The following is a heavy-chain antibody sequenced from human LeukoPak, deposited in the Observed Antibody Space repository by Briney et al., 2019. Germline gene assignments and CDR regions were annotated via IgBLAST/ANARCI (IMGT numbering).Heavy chain of an antibody. V-gene: IGHV1-69*05. CDR3: ARVIVVPAAIGARWFDP. CDR1: GGTFSSYA. J-gene: IGHJ5*02. D-gene: IGHD2-2*02. Sequence: GASAKVSCKASGGTFSSYAISWARQAPGQGLEWMGGIIPIFGTANYAQKFQGRVTITTDESTSTAYMELSSLRSEDTAVYYCARVIVVPAAIGARWFDPWGQGTLVTVSS. CDR2: IIPIFGTA.